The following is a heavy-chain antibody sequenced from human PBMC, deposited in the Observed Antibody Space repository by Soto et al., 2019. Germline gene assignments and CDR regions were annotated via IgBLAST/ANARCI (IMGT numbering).Heavy chain of an antibody. CDR2: ISAYNGNT. Sequence: GASVKVSCKASGYTFTSYGISWVRQAPGQGLECMGWISAYNGNTNYAQKLQGRVTMTTXPXPSXAXMKLXSLRSDDTDVYYCARDRFYGDSDAFDIWG. D-gene: IGHD4-17*01. J-gene: IGHJ3*02. V-gene: IGHV1-18*01. CDR1: GYTFTSYG. CDR3: ARDRFYGDSDAFDI.